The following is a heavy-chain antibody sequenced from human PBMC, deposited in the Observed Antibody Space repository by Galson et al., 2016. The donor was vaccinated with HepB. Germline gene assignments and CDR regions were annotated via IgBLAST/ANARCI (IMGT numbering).Heavy chain of an antibody. V-gene: IGHV3-53*01. Sequence: SLRLSCAASGFTVSNNCMSWVRQAPGKGLECVSLIYSGGSTSYADSVKGRFTISKDHFKNTLYLQMNSLRAEDTAVYFCTCGRSPGAYWGQGTLVTVSS. CDR3: TCGRSPGAY. J-gene: IGHJ4*02. CDR2: IYSGGST. CDR1: GFTVSNNC. D-gene: IGHD3-16*02.